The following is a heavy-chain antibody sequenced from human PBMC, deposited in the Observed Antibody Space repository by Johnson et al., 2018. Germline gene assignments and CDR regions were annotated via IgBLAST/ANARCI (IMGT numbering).Heavy chain of an antibody. Sequence: VQLVESGGGLVRPGGSLMLSCAASGFTFTNPAMSWVRQAPGKGLEWVSGISSSAGSTYHADPVKGRFSISRDTSKNTLYLQMNNLRAEDTAVYFCARGGQWLVRRLLDIWGQGTMVTVSS. J-gene: IGHJ3*02. CDR3: ARGGQWLVRRLLDI. D-gene: IGHD6-19*01. CDR1: GFTFTNPA. V-gene: IGHV3-23*04. CDR2: ISSSAGST.